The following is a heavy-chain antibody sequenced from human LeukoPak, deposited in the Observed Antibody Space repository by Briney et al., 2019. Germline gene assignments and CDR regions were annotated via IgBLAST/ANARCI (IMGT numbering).Heavy chain of an antibody. CDR3: AKLLGEEY. V-gene: IGHV4-59*02. CDR2: VYHSGSS. D-gene: IGHD6-6*01. Sequence: SETLSLTCTVSGASVSSYFWSWIRQSPEKGLEWIGYVYHSGSSSSNPSLQSRVTISQDPSRNQVSLKMTSATAADTAVYYCAKLLGEEYWGQGIQVVVSS. J-gene: IGHJ4*02. CDR1: GASVSSYF.